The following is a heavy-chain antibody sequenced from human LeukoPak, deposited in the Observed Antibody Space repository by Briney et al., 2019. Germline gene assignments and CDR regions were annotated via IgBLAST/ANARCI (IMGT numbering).Heavy chain of an antibody. CDR2: FYPEDGET. CDR3: ATQVGYCSGGSCYSGTDFDY. D-gene: IGHD2-15*01. J-gene: IGHJ4*02. V-gene: IGHV1-24*01. CDR1: GYTLTELS. Sequence: ASVKVSCKVSGYTLTELSMHWVRQAPGKGLEWMGGFYPEDGETIYAQKFQGRVTMTEDTSTDTAYMELSSLRSEDTAVYYCATQVGYCSGGSCYSGTDFDYWGQGTLVTVSS.